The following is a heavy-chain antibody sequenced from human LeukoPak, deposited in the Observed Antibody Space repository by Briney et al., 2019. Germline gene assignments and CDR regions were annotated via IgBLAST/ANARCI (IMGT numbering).Heavy chain of an antibody. CDR2: IYYSGGT. D-gene: IGHD5-18*01. CDR3: ARVDTAMAIDY. J-gene: IGHJ4*02. V-gene: IGHV4-39*02. Sequence: PSETLSLTCTVSGGSISSGGYYWSWIRQPPGKGPAWIGSIYYSGGTYYNPSLRSRVTISVDTSKNHFSLKLNSVTAADTAVYYCARVDTAMAIDYWGQGTLVTVSS. CDR1: GGSISSGGYY.